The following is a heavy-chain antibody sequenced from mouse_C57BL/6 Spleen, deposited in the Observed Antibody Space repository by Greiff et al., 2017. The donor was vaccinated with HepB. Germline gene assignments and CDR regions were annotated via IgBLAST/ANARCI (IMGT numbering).Heavy chain of an antibody. Sequence: VQLQQSGAELVRPGSSVKLSCKASGYTFTSYWMDWVKQRPGQGLEWIGNIYPSDSETHYNQKFKDNATLTVDKSSSTAYMQLSSLTSEDSAVYYCARWDYDDYYAMDYWGQGTSVTVSS. D-gene: IGHD2-3*01. CDR1: GYTFTSYW. CDR3: ARWDYDDYYAMDY. J-gene: IGHJ4*01. V-gene: IGHV1-61*01. CDR2: IYPSDSET.